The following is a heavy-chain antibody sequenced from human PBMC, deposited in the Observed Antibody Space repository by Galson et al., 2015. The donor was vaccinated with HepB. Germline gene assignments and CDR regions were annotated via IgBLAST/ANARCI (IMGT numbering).Heavy chain of an antibody. J-gene: IGHJ4*02. Sequence: CAISGDSVSSHTAGWNWIRQSPSRGLEWLGRIYYRSKGYIDYEVSVKSRISINPDTSKNQFSLQLNSVTPEDTAVYYCARGGLVRGTLVATTAFDYWGQGTLVTVSS. D-gene: IGHD5-12*01. V-gene: IGHV6-1*01. CDR3: ARGGLVRGTLVATTAFDY. CDR1: GDSVSSHTAG. CDR2: IYYRSKGYI.